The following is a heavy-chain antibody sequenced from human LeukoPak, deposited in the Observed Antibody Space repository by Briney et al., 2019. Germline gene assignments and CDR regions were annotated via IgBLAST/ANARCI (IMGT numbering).Heavy chain of an antibody. J-gene: IGHJ6*04. Sequence: AGGSLRLSCAASGFPFSNYAMKWVRQAPGKGLDWVSGISGSGSFTYYADSVMGRFTISRDNAKNSLYLQMNSLRAEDTAVYYCAELGITMIGGVWGKGTTVTISS. CDR1: GFPFSNYA. CDR2: ISGSGSFT. V-gene: IGHV3-23*01. CDR3: AELGITMIGGV. D-gene: IGHD3-10*02.